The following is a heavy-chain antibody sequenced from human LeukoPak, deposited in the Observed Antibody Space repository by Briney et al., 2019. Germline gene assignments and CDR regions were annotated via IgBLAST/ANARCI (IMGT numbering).Heavy chain of an antibody. CDR3: AREYCSGGSCFPGGY. J-gene: IGHJ4*02. CDR1: GFTFSSYW. V-gene: IGHV3-7*01. Sequence: GGSLRFSCAASGFTFSSYWMSWVRQAPGKGLEWVAKIKQDGSEKYYVDSVKGRFTISRDNAKNSLYLQMNSLRAEGTAVYYCAREYCSGGSCFPGGYWGQGTLVTVSS. D-gene: IGHD2-15*01. CDR2: IKQDGSEK.